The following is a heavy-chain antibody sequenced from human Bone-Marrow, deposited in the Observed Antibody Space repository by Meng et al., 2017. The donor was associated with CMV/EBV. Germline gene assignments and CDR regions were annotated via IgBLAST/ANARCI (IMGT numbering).Heavy chain of an antibody. CDR1: GFTFSSYA. J-gene: IGHJ6*02. D-gene: IGHD2-2*01. CDR3: AREGLVVVPAAIHGMDV. V-gene: IGHV3-21*01. CDR2: ISSSSSYI. Sequence: GESLKISCAASGFTFSSYAMSWVRQAPGKGLEWVSSISSSSSYIYYADSVKGRFTISRDNAKNSLYLQMNSLRAEDTAVYYCAREGLVVVPAAIHGMDVWGQGTTVTVSS.